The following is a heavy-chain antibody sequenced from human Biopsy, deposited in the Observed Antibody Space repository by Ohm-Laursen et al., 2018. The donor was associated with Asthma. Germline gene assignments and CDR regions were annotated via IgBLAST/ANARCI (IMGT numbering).Heavy chain of an antibody. V-gene: IGHV4-39*01. D-gene: IGHD3-3*01. CDR3: ARRITIFGVVQKDHGMDA. Sequence: SDTLSLTSAVSGGSMTPTSHYWDWIRQAPGKGLEWIGYISYGGKTSYNPSLKNRVTISRNTSKNQFSLRLTPVTAADTAVYFCARRITIFGVVQKDHGMDAWGQGTTVSVSS. CDR2: ISYGGKT. CDR1: GGSMTPTSHY. J-gene: IGHJ6*02.